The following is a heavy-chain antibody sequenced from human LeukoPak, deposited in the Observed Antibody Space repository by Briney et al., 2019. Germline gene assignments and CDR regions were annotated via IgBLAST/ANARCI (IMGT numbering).Heavy chain of an antibody. D-gene: IGHD3-10*01. CDR2: INHSGST. CDR1: GDSINSSVYY. J-gene: IGHJ4*02. V-gene: IGHV4-34*01. CDR3: ATMVRGKDY. Sequence: TASETLSLTCTLSGDSINSSVYYWTWIRQPPGKGLEWIGEINHSGSTNYNPSLKSRVTISVDTSKNQFSLKLSSVTAADTAVYYCATMVRGKDYWGQGTLVTVSS.